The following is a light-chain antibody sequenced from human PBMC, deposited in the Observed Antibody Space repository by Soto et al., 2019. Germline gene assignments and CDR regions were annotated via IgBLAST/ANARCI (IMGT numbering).Light chain of an antibody. Sequence: DIQITQSPSSLSASVGDRVTITCRASQSINSYLNWYQQKPWKAPKLLIYAASSLQSGVPSRFSGRGSGTDFTLTISSLQPEDFATYYCQQSYSTPFTFGPGTKVDIQ. V-gene: IGKV1-39*01. CDR3: QQSYSTPFT. CDR2: AAS. CDR1: QSINSY. J-gene: IGKJ3*01.